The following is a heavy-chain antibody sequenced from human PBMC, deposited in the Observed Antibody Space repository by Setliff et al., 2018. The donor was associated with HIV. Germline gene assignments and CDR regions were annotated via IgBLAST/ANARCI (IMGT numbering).Heavy chain of an antibody. CDR2: ISSSSSYI. J-gene: IGHJ4*02. D-gene: IGHD1-26*01. V-gene: IGHV3-21*01. Sequence: LRLSCAASGFTFSSYSMNWVRQAPGKGLEWVSSISSSSSYIYYADSVKGRFTIPRDNAKNSLYLQMNSLRAEDTAVYYCAREYIVGATFDYWGQGTLVTVSS. CDR3: AREYIVGATFDY. CDR1: GFTFSSYS.